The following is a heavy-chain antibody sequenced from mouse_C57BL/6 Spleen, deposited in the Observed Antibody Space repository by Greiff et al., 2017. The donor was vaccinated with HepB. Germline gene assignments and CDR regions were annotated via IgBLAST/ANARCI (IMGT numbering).Heavy chain of an antibody. Sequence: QVQLKQPGAELVKPGASVKLSCKASGYTFTSYWMHWVKQRPGRGLEWIGRIVPNSGGTKYNEKFKSKATLTVDKPSSTAYMQLSSLTSEDSAVYYCAREIYYYGSSSSYWYFDVWGTGTTVTVSS. CDR2: IVPNSGGT. CDR3: AREIYYYGSSSSYWYFDV. CDR1: GYTFTSYW. D-gene: IGHD1-1*01. J-gene: IGHJ1*03. V-gene: IGHV1-72*01.